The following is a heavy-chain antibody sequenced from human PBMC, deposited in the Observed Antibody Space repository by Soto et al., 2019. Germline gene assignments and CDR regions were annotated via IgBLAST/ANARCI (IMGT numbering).Heavy chain of an antibody. J-gene: IGHJ4*02. CDR1: GFTFSSYS. V-gene: IGHV3-48*02. D-gene: IGHD5-18*01. Sequence: WGSLRLSCAASGFTFSSYSMNWVRQAPGKGLEWVSYISSSSSTIYYADSVKGRFTISRDNAKNSLYLQMNSLRDEDTAVYYCARVGVDTAMVTIEFDYWGQGTLVTISS. CDR3: ARVGVDTAMVTIEFDY. CDR2: ISSSSSTI.